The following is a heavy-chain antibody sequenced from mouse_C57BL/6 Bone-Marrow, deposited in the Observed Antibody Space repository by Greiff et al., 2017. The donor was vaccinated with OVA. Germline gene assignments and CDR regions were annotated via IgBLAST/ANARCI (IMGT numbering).Heavy chain of an antibody. D-gene: IGHD1-1*01. Sequence: VQLQQSGAELARPGASVKMSCKASGYTFTSYTMHWVKQRPGQGLEWIGYLNPSSGYTKYNQKFKDKATLTADKSSSTAYMQLSSLTTEDSAVYYDAKEIYYYGSSGPSAYWGQGTLVTVSA. CDR3: AKEIYYYGSSGPSAY. CDR2: LNPSSGYT. J-gene: IGHJ3*01. CDR1: GYTFTSYT. V-gene: IGHV1-4*01.